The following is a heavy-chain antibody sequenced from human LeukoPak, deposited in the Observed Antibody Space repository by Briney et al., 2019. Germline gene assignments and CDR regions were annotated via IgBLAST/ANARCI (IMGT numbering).Heavy chain of an antibody. CDR1: GYTFTSYG. Sequence: ASVKVSCKASGYTFTSYGISWVRQAPGQGLEWMGWINPNSGGTNYAQKFQGRVTMTRDTSISTAYMELSRLRSDDTAVYYCARLYSYYYDSSGYYRDGYFDYWGQGTLVTVSS. CDR2: INPNSGGT. D-gene: IGHD3-22*01. V-gene: IGHV1-2*02. J-gene: IGHJ4*02. CDR3: ARLYSYYYDSSGYYRDGYFDY.